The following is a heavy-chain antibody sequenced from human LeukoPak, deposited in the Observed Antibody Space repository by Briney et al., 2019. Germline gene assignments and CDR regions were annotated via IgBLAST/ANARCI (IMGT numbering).Heavy chain of an antibody. J-gene: IGHJ4*02. Sequence: GRSLRLSCAASGLTFSDYSMAWVRQAPGKGLEWVSSITSGGTYIYYADSVKGRSTISRDNAKNSLYLQMNSLRAEDTAVYYCARDLSGLWQQFDYWGQGTLVTVSS. D-gene: IGHD5-24*01. CDR3: ARDLSGLWQQFDY. CDR2: ITSGGTYI. CDR1: GLTFSDYS. V-gene: IGHV3-21*01.